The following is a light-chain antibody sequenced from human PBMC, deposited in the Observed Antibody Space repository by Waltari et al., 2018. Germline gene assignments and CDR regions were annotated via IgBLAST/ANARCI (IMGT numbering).Light chain of an antibody. CDR1: NMGSKS. CDR3: QVWDNNSDHWV. J-gene: IGLJ3*02. V-gene: IGLV3-21*02. Sequence: SYVLTQSPSVSVAPGQPARISCGGDNMGSKSVHWYQQKSGQAPLLVVFDNDDRPSGIPERFSGANSGNTASLTISRVEAGDEADYYCQVWDNNSDHWVFGGGTKLTVL. CDR2: DND.